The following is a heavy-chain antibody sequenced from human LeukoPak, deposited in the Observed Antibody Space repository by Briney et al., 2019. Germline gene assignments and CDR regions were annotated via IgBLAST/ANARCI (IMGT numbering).Heavy chain of an antibody. Sequence: GSLRLSCAASGFTFSNYGMSWIRQPPGKGLEWIGEINHSGSTNYNPSLKSRVTISVDTSKNQFSLKLSSVTAADTAVYYCARGTSQWEPLDYWGQGTLVTVSS. CDR1: GFTFSNYG. J-gene: IGHJ4*02. D-gene: IGHD1-26*01. CDR2: INHSGST. V-gene: IGHV4-34*01. CDR3: ARGTSQWEPLDY.